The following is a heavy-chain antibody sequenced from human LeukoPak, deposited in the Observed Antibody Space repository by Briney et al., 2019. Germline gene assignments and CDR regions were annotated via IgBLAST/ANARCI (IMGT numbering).Heavy chain of an antibody. D-gene: IGHD1-26*01. V-gene: IGHV4-34*01. CDR3: ARGGSYPTSNDY. CDR2: INHSGTT. Sequence: SETLSLTCTIYGGPFNGYYWSWIRQPPGKGLEWIGEINHSGTTNYNPSLKSRVTISVDTSKNQFSLKLTSVTAADTAVYYCARGGSYPTSNDYWGQGTPVTVSS. CDR1: GGPFNGYY. J-gene: IGHJ4*02.